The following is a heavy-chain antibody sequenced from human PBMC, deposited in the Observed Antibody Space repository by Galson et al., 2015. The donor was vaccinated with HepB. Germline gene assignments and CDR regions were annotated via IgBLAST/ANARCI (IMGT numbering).Heavy chain of an antibody. Sequence: SLRLSCAASGFTFSDYDMNWVRQPPGKGLEWVSYITSTSSYTDYADSVKGRFTISRDNAKNSLYLQMNSLRVEDTAVYYCARGKVAAYKRISWYFDLWGRGTMVTVSS. V-gene: IGHV3-11*06. CDR1: GFTFSDYD. CDR2: ITSTSSYT. J-gene: IGHJ2*01. CDR3: ARGKVAAYKRISWYFDL. D-gene: IGHD2-15*01.